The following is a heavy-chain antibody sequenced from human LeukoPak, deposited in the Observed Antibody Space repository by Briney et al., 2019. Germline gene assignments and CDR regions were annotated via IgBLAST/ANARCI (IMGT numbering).Heavy chain of an antibody. CDR2: ISYVESNK. CDR3: ARDYGGNSGNSAFDI. J-gene: IGHJ3*02. CDR1: GFTFSSYA. V-gene: IGHV3-30*03. D-gene: IGHD4-23*01. Sequence: GRSLRLSCAASGFTFSSYAMHWVRQAPGKGLEWVALISYVESNKYYADSVKGRFTISRDNSKNTLYLQMNSLRAEDTAVYFCARDYGGNSGNSAFDIWGQGTMVTVSS.